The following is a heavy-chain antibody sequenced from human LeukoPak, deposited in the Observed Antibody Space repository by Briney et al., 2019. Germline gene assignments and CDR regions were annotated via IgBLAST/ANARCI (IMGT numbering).Heavy chain of an antibody. V-gene: IGHV3-21*06. J-gene: IGHJ4*02. CDR1: GFSFRNAW. CDR3: LRGDRRDY. CDR2: IDSSGGYM. Sequence: PGGSLRLSCAASGFSFRNAWMSWVRQAPGKGLEWVSSIDSSGGYMFYADSVKGRFIISRDNAKDSLYLQMNSLRVEDTAVYYCLRGDRRDYWGQGTLVTVSS.